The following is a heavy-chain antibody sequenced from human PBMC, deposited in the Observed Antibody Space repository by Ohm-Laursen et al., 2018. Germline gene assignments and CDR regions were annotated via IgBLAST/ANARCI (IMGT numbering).Heavy chain of an antibody. V-gene: IGHV4-34*01. CDR3: AGVKDIVVVPAANFDY. CDR1: GGSFSGYY. CDR2: INHSGST. J-gene: IGHJ4*02. D-gene: IGHD2-2*01. Sequence: SETLSLTCAVYGGSFSGYYWSWIRQPPGKGLEWIGEINHSGSTNYNPSLKSRVTISVDTSKNQFSLKLSSVTAADTAVYYCAGVKDIVVVPAANFDYWGQGTLVTVSS.